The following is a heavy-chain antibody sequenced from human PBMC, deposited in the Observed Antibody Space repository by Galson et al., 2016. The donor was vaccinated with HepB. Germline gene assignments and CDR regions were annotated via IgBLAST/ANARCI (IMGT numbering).Heavy chain of an antibody. J-gene: IGHJ3*02. Sequence: SVKVSCKASGYTFTSYGISWVRQAPGQGLEWMGWISTYDGDTNYAQNLQGRVTMTTDTSTTTAYMELRSLRSDDTAMYYCARDWYCSAVSCYDAFDIWGQGTMVTGSS. CDR1: GYTFTSYG. CDR2: ISTYDGDT. V-gene: IGHV1-18*01. D-gene: IGHD2-15*01. CDR3: ARDWYCSAVSCYDAFDI.